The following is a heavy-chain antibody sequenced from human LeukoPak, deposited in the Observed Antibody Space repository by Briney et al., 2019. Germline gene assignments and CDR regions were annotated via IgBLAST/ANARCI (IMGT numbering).Heavy chain of an antibody. J-gene: IGHJ3*02. D-gene: IGHD3-22*01. CDR1: GFTFDDYA. Sequence: GGSLRLSCAASGFTFDDYAMHWVRQAPGKGLEWVSGISWNSGSIGYADSVKGRFTISRDNAKNSLYLQMNSLRAEDTALYYCAKDAIVYYDKGKGAFDIWGQGTMVTVSS. CDR3: AKDAIVYYDKGKGAFDI. CDR2: ISWNSGSI. V-gene: IGHV3-9*01.